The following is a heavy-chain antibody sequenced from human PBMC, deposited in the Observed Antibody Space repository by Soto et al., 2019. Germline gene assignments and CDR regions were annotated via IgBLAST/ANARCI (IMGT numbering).Heavy chain of an antibody. Sequence: SETLSLTCAVYGGSFSGYYWSWIRQPPGKGLEWIGEINHSGSTNYNPSLKSRVTISVDTSKNQFSLKLSSVTAADTAVYYCARDYYFDYWGQGTLVTVSS. CDR1: GGSFSGYY. CDR3: ARDYYFDY. CDR2: INHSGST. J-gene: IGHJ4*02. V-gene: IGHV4-34*01.